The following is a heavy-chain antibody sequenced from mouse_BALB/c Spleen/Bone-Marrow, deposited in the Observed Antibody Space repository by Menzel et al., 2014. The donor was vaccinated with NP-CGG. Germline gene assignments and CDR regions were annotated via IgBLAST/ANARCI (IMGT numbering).Heavy chain of an antibody. J-gene: IGHJ1*01. CDR1: GLNIKDTY. CDR2: IDPANGNT. CDR3: ASDRYGWYFDV. D-gene: IGHD1-1*01. V-gene: IGHV14-3*02. Sequence: EVMLVESGAELVKLGASVKLSCTASGLNIKDTYMPWVKQRPEQGLEWIGRIDPANGNTKYDPKFQGKVTITADTSSNTAHLQLNSLTSEDTAVYYCASDRYGWYFDVWGAGTTVTVSS.